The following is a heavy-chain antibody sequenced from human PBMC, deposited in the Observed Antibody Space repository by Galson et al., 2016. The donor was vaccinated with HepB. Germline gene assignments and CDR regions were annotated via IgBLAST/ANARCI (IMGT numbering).Heavy chain of an antibody. CDR1: GGTFSSSA. CDR3: ARGRNSWYGADY. Sequence: SVKVSCKASGGTFSSSAISWVRQAPGQGLEWMGGIFPIFGTANYAQKFQDRVTITADESTSTAYMELSNLRSENTAIYYCARGRNSWYGADYWGQGTLVTVSS. V-gene: IGHV1-69*13. D-gene: IGHD6-13*01. J-gene: IGHJ4*02. CDR2: IFPIFGTA.